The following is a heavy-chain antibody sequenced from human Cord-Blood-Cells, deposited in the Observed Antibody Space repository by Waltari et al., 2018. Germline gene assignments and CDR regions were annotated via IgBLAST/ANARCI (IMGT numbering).Heavy chain of an antibody. CDR1: GGTFSSYA. CDR3: ASSPPLSSSSSWFDP. J-gene: IGHJ5*02. Sequence: QVQLVQSGAEVKKPGSSVKVSCKASGGTFSSYAISWVRQAPGQELEWMRRIIPILGIANYVQKFQGRVTITADKSTSTAYMWLSSPRSEDTAVYYCASSPPLSSSSSWFDPWGQGTLVTVSS. V-gene: IGHV1-69*04. CDR2: IIPILGIA. D-gene: IGHD6-6*01.